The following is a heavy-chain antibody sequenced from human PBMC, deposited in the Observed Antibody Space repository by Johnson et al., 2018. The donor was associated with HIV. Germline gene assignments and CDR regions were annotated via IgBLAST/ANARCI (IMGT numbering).Heavy chain of an antibody. CDR2: INSDGSST. Sequence: VQLVESGGGVVRPGGSLRLSCAASGFTFSSYWMHWVRQAPGKGLVWVSRINSDGSSTSYADSVKCRFTISRDNAKNTLYLQMNSLRAEDTAVYYCARRAYYYDSSGYYSHAFDIWGQGTMVTVSS. D-gene: IGHD3-22*01. V-gene: IGHV3-74*02. CDR3: ARRAYYYDSSGYYSHAFDI. CDR1: GFTFSSYW. J-gene: IGHJ3*02.